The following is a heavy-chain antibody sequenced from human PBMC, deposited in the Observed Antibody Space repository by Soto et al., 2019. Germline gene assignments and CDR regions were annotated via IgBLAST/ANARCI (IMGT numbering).Heavy chain of an antibody. J-gene: IGHJ3*02. CDR3: ARDRLIDSDYLAFDI. CDR1: GFTFSSYS. Sequence: PGGSLRLSCAASGFTFSSYSMNWVRQAPGKGLEWVSSISSSSSYIYYADSAKGRFTISRDNAKNSLYLQMNSLRAEDTAVYYCARDRLIDSDYLAFDIWGQGTMVTVSS. V-gene: IGHV3-21*01. CDR2: ISSSSSYI. D-gene: IGHD5-12*01.